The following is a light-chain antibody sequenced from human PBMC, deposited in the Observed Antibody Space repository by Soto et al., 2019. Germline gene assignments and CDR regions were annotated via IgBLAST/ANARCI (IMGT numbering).Light chain of an antibody. V-gene: IGKV3-11*01. J-gene: IGKJ4*01. Sequence: EIVLTQSPATLSLSPGERATLSCRASQSISSFLGWYQQKPGQAPRLLIYDASTRATGIPARFSGSGSGTDFTLTISSLEPEDSPIYYCHKRSNLAPRSFGGGTKMEIK. CDR2: DAS. CDR1: QSISSF. CDR3: HKRSNLAPRS.